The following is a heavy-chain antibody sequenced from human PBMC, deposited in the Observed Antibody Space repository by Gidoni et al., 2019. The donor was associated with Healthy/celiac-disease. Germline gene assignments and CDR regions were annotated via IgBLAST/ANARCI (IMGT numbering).Heavy chain of an antibody. Sequence: QLQLQESGSDLVKPSQTLSLTCAVSGGSISSGGYSWSWIRQPPGKGLEWIGYIYHSGSTYYNPSLKSRVTISVDRSKNQFSLKLSSVTAADTAVYYCAQGLRGYSYGLWGQGTLVTVSS. V-gene: IGHV4-30-2*01. CDR1: GGSISSGGYS. CDR2: IYHSGST. CDR3: AQGLRGYSYGL. J-gene: IGHJ4*02. D-gene: IGHD5-18*01.